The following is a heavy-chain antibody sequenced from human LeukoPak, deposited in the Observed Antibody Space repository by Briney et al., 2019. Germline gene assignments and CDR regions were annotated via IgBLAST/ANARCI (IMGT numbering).Heavy chain of an antibody. V-gene: IGHV4-61*10. CDR1: GGSISSGSYY. CDR2: IYYSGST. D-gene: IGHD3-16*02. Sequence: SETLSLTCTVSGGSISSGSYYWSWIRQPAGKGLEWIGYIYYSGSTNYNPSLKSRVTISVDTSKNQFSLKLSSVTAADTAVYYCAREGIMITFGGVIVSPGYFDYWGQGTLVTVSS. J-gene: IGHJ4*02. CDR3: AREGIMITFGGVIVSPGYFDY.